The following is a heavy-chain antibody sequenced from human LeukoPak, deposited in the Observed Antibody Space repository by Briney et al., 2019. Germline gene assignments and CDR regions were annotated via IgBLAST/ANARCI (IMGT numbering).Heavy chain of an antibody. CDR3: AKDTNKYNLYYFDY. V-gene: IGHV3-9*01. CDR1: GFTFDDYA. Sequence: GRSLRLSCAASGFTFDDYAMHWVRQAPGKGLEWVSGISWNSGSIGYADSVKGRFTISRDNAKNSLYLQMNSLRAEDTALYYCAKDTNKYNLYYFDYCGQGKLVTVSS. CDR2: ISWNSGSI. D-gene: IGHD1-14*01. J-gene: IGHJ4*02.